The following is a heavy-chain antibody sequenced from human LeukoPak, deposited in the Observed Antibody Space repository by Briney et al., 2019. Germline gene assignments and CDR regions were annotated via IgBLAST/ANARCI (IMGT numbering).Heavy chain of an antibody. D-gene: IGHD6-6*01. CDR1: GSTFSSYA. V-gene: IGHV1-46*01. CDR2: INPSGGST. CDR3: ARGDSSSSRSYYYYGMDV. J-gene: IGHJ6*02. Sequence: GGSRRLSCAASGSTFSSYAMSWVRQAPGQGLEWMGIINPSGGSTSYAQKFQGRVTMTRDTSTSTVYMELSSLRSEDTAVYYCARGDSSSSRSYYYYGMDVWGQGTTVTVSS.